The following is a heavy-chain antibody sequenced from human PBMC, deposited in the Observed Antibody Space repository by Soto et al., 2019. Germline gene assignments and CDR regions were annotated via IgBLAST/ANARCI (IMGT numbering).Heavy chain of an antibody. CDR3: ARQGYCSGGSCYPADFDY. CDR2: IYYSGST. J-gene: IGHJ4*02. D-gene: IGHD2-15*01. CDR1: GGSISSSSYY. V-gene: IGHV4-39*01. Sequence: QLQLQESGPGLVKPSETLSLTCTVSGGSISSSSYYWGWIRQPPGKELEWIGSIYYSGSTYYNPSLKSRVTISLDTSKNQFSLKLSSVTAADTAVYYCARQGYCSGGSCYPADFDYWGQGTLVTVSS.